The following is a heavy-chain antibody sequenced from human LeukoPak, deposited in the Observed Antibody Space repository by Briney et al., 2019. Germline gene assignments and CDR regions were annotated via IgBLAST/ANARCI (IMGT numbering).Heavy chain of an antibody. Sequence: GGSLRLSCAASGFTVSSNYMSWARQAPGKGLEWVSVIYSGGSTYYADSVKGRFTISRDNSKNTLYLQMNSLRAEDTAVYYCARDRHYYYGMDVWGQGTTVTVSS. CDR3: ARDRHYYYGMDV. J-gene: IGHJ6*02. V-gene: IGHV3-66*01. CDR2: IYSGGST. CDR1: GFTVSSNY.